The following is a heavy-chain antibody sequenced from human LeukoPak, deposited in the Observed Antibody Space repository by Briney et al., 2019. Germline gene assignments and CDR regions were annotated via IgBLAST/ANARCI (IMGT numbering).Heavy chain of an antibody. CDR3: ARRAKLWRYFDL. Sequence: SETLSLTCAVYGGSFSGYYWSWIRQPPEKGLEWIGEINHSGSTNYNPSLKSRVTISVDTSKNQFSLKLSSVTAADTAVYYCARRAKLWRYFDLWGRGTLVTVSS. CDR2: INHSGST. CDR1: GGSFSGYY. J-gene: IGHJ2*01. V-gene: IGHV4-34*01. D-gene: IGHD3-10*01.